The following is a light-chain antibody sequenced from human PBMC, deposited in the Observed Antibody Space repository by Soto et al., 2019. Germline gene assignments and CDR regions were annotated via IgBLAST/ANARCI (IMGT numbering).Light chain of an antibody. Sequence: QPVLTQSPSASASLGASAKLTWTLSSGNSSYAIAGHQQQPEKGPRYLMKLNSDGSHSKGDGIPDRFSGSSSGAERYLTISSLQSEDEADYYCQTWGTGPAVFGGGTQLTVL. V-gene: IGLV4-69*01. CDR1: SGNSSYA. CDR2: LNSDGSH. J-gene: IGLJ7*01. CDR3: QTWGTGPAV.